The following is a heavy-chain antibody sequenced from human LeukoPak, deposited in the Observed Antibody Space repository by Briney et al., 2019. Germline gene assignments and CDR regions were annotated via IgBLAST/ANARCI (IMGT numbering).Heavy chain of an antibody. CDR1: GFTFSSYS. CDR2: ISWDGGST. V-gene: IGHV3-43*01. CDR3: AKEDYYYYYMDV. Sequence: GGSLRLSCAASGFTFSSYSMNWVRQAPGKGLEWVSLISWDGGSTYYADSVKGRFTISRDNSKNSLYLQMNSLRTEDTALYYCAKEDYYYYYMDVWGKGTTVTVSS. J-gene: IGHJ6*03.